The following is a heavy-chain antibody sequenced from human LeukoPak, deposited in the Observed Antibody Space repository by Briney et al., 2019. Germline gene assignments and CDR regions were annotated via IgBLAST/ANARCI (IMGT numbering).Heavy chain of an antibody. CDR1: GFTFSSYW. Sequence: GGSLRLTCAVSGFTFSSYWMDWVPQAPGKGLEWVARIRQDGGEKSYVDSVKGRFTISRDNTKNSLYLQITSLRAEDTAVYYCARDGTAAGLYFDSWGQGTLVTVSS. CDR3: ARDGTAAGLYFDS. V-gene: IGHV3-7*01. D-gene: IGHD6-13*01. J-gene: IGHJ4*01. CDR2: IRQDGGEK.